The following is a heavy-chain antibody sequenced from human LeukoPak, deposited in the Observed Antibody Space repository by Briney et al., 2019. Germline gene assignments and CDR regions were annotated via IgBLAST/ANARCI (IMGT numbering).Heavy chain of an antibody. D-gene: IGHD3-3*01. V-gene: IGHV4-39*07. J-gene: IGHJ4*02. CDR1: GGSISSSSYY. CDR3: ARVAGLYDFWSGYLGLGKIDY. Sequence: PSETLSLTCTVSGGSISSSSYYWGWIRQPPGKGLEWIGSIYYSGSTYYNPSLKSRVTISVDTSKNQFSLKLSSVAAADTAVYYCARVAGLYDFWSGYLGLGKIDYWGQGTLVTVSS. CDR2: IYYSGST.